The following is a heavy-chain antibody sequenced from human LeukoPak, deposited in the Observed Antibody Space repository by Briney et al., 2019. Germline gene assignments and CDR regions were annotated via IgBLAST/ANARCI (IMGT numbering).Heavy chain of an antibody. V-gene: IGHV3-48*01. CDR1: GFTFSSYS. J-gene: IGHJ3*01. CDR2: ISSSSSTI. Sequence: PGGSLRLSCAASGFTFSSYSMNWVRQAPGKGLEWVSYISSSSSTIYYADSGKGRFTISRDNAKNSLYLQMNSLRAEDTAVYYCARVEGYSRRGRLNWGQGTMVTVSS. D-gene: IGHD5-18*01. CDR3: ARVEGYSRRGRLN.